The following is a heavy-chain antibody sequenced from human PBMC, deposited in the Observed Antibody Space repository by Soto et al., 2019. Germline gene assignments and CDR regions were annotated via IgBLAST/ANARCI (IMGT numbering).Heavy chain of an antibody. Sequence: QVQLVQSGAEVKKPGSSVKVSCKASGGTFSSYTISWVRQAPGQGLEWMGRIIPILGIANYAQKFQGRVTITADKSTSTAYMELSSLRSEDTAVYYCARAVLGYSNPPIHYYYMDVWGKGTTVTVSS. J-gene: IGHJ6*03. CDR1: GGTFSSYT. D-gene: IGHD4-4*01. CDR2: IIPILGIA. V-gene: IGHV1-69*02. CDR3: ARAVLGYSNPPIHYYYMDV.